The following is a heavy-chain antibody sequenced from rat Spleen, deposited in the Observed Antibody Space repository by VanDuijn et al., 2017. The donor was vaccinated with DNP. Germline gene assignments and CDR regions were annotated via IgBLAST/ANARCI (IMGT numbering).Heavy chain of an antibody. CDR2: ITNTGGST. Sequence: EVRLVESGGGPVQPGRSLKLSCVASGFIFSNHWMTWIRQAPGKGLEWVASITNTGGSTYYPESVKGRFTISRDNAKSTLYLQMNSLRSEDTATYYCTVRGTDYWGQGVMVTVSS. V-gene: IGHV5-31*01. D-gene: IGHD4-3*01. CDR3: TVRGTDY. CDR1: GFIFSNHW. J-gene: IGHJ2*01.